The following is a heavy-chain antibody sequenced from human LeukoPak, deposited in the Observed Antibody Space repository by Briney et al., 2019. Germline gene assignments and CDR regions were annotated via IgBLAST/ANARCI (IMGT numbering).Heavy chain of an antibody. CDR3: ARRAIGGNPFDY. V-gene: IGHV4-39*01. D-gene: IGHD4-23*01. J-gene: IGHJ4*02. CDR2: IYYSENT. Sequence: SETLSLTCTVSGGSLSSSSYYWGWIRQPPGKGLEWIGSIYYSENTYYNPSLKSRVTISADTSKNQLSLKLSSVTAADTAVYYCARRAIGGNPFDYWGQGTLVTVSS. CDR1: GGSLSSSSYY.